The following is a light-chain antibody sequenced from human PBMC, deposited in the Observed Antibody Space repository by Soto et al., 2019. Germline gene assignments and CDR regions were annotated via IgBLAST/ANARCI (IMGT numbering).Light chain of an antibody. J-gene: IGLJ3*02. CDR2: DVN. CDR3: SSYAGSNNVV. CDR1: SSDIGAFNY. V-gene: IGLV2-8*01. Sequence: QSVLTQPPSASGSPGQSVTISCTGTSSDIGAFNYVSWYQQHPGKAPKLMIYDVNKRPSGVPDRFSGSKSGNTASLTVSGLQVEDEADYYCSSYAGSNNVVFGGGTKLTVL.